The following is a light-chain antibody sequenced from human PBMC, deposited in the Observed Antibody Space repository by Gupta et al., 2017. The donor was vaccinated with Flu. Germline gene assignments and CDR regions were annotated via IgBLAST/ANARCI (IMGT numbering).Light chain of an antibody. CDR1: QSVGSY. CDR2: AAS. V-gene: IGKV3-11*01. Sequence: DIVLTQSPATLSMSPGERATLSCRASQSVGSYLAWYQQKPGQAPRLLIYAASKRAAGIPSRFSGGGSGTDFTLTISSLEPEDFAVYYCQQRSNWLTFGGGTKVEIK. J-gene: IGKJ4*01. CDR3: QQRSNWLT.